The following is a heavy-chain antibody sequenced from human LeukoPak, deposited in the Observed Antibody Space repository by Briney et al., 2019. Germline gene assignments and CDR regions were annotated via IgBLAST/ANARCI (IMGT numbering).Heavy chain of an antibody. Sequence: GGSLRLSCAASGFTFTDSAMTWVRQAPGKGREWVSAISTSGGDTIYTDSVKDRFTISRDNSKNTLYLQMNSLRAEDTAIYYCAKGGSYAPLDYWGQGTLVTVSS. CDR1: GFTFTDSA. CDR2: ISTSGGDT. CDR3: AKGGSYAPLDY. D-gene: IGHD1-26*01. J-gene: IGHJ4*02. V-gene: IGHV3-23*01.